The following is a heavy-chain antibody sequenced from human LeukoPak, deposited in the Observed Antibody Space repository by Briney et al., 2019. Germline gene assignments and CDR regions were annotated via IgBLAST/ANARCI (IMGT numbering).Heavy chain of an antibody. V-gene: IGHV3-9*01. D-gene: IGHD6-13*01. J-gene: IGHJ4*02. Sequence: PGGSLRLSCAASGFTFDDYAMHWVRQAPGKGLEWVSGISWNSGSIGYADSVKGRFTISRDNAKNSLYLQMNSLRAEDTALYYCAKGRAAAGIHWGQGTLVTVSS. CDR1: GFTFDDYA. CDR3: AKGRAAAGIH. CDR2: ISWNSGSI.